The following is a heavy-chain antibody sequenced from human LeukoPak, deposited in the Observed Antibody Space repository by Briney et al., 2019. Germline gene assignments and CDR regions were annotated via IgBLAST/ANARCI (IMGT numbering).Heavy chain of an antibody. CDR2: IKTKPEGGTT. J-gene: IGHJ6*01. V-gene: IGHV3-15*05. CDR1: GFTFNQHW. Sequence: GGSLRVSCVASGFTFNQHWIIWVRQAPGQGLEWVARIKTKPEGGTTDYAAPVKGRFTISRDDSKDTLYLQMNNLKTEGPAVYYFTSSGSRWDFFYY. CDR3: TSSGSRWDFFYY. D-gene: IGHD1-26*01.